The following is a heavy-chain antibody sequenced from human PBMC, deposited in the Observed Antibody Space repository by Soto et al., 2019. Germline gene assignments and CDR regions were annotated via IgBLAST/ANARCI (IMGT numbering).Heavy chain of an antibody. D-gene: IGHD2-2*01. V-gene: IGHV1-46*01. Sequence: GASVKVSCKASGYIFSSHCINWVRQAPGQGLQWMGIINPGGGRTAYAQKFQGRVTLTRDMSTSTVYMELTSLTYDDTAVYYCARDVSGPGATYVMDVWGQGTTVTVSS. CDR3: ARDVSGPGATYVMDV. CDR1: GYIFSSHC. CDR2: INPGGGRT. J-gene: IGHJ6*02.